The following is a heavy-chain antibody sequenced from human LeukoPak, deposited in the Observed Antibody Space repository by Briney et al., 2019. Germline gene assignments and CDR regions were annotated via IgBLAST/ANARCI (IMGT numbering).Heavy chain of an antibody. Sequence: GGSLRLSCAASGFTFRSAAMTWVRQGPEKGLQWVSLISSTGYNSYYADSVKGRFTVSRDNSKNIVYLQMNSLRAEDTALYYCAKDVQAANWGQGTLVTVSS. CDR2: ISSTGYNS. CDR3: AKDVQAAN. CDR1: GFTFRSAA. V-gene: IGHV3-23*01. D-gene: IGHD6-25*01. J-gene: IGHJ1*01.